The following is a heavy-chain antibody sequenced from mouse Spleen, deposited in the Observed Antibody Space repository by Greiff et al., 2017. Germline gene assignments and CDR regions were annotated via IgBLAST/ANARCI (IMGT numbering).Heavy chain of an antibody. V-gene: IGHV1-5*01. J-gene: IGHJ1*01. Sequence: EVQLQQSGTVLARPGASVKMSCKTSGYTFTSYWMHWVKQRPGQGLEWIGAIYPGNSDTSYHQKFKGKAKLTAVTSASTAYMELSSLTNEDSAVYYCTRRGYYGSPSYWYFDVWGAGTTVTVSS. CDR3: TRRGYYGSPSYWYFDV. D-gene: IGHD1-1*01. CDR2: IYPGNSDT. CDR1: GYTFTSYW.